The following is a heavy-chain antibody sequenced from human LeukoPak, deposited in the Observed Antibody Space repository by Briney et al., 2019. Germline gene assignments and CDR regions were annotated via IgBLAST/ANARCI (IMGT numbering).Heavy chain of an antibody. CDR1: GGSISSSSYY. V-gene: IGHV4-39*01. D-gene: IGHD2-15*01. Sequence: SETLSLTCTVSGGSISSSSYYWGWIRQPPGKGLEWIASIYYSGSTYYNPSLKSRVTISVDTSKNQFSLKLSSVTAADTAVYYCASPRYCSGGSCYAGGLAFDIWGQGTMVTVPS. J-gene: IGHJ3*02. CDR3: ASPRYCSGGSCYAGGLAFDI. CDR2: IYYSGST.